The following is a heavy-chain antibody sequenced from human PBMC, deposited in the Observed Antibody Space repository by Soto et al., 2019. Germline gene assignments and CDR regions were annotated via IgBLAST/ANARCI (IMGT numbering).Heavy chain of an antibody. J-gene: IGHJ4*02. CDR1: GGSFSGYY. CDR2: INHSGST. Sequence: SETLSLTCAVYGGSFSGYYWSWIRQPPGKGLEWIGEINHSGSTNYNPSLKSRVTISVDTSKNQFSLKLSSVTAADTAVYYCARGPRALSYWGQGTMVTVPS. CDR3: ARGPRALSY. V-gene: IGHV4-34*01.